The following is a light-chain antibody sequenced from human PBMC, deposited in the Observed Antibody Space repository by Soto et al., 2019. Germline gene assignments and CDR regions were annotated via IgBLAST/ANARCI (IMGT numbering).Light chain of an antibody. CDR1: QSFSSY. V-gene: IGKV1-39*01. CDR2: AAS. Sequence: DIQMTQSPSSLSASVGDRVTITCRASQSFSSYLNWYQQKPGKDPKLLIYAASSLQSGVPSRFSGSRIGTDFTLTISILQPDEFATYYCQQSYRTPFTFGPGTKVDLK. J-gene: IGKJ3*01. CDR3: QQSYRTPFT.